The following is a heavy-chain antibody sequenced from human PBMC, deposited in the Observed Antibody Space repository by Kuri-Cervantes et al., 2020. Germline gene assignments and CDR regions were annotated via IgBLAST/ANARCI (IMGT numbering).Heavy chain of an antibody. V-gene: IGHV4-34*01. CDR1: GGSFNDYY. CDR2: IHHSGNT. CDR3: ARVPRGSSNWFDP. Sequence: GSLRLSCAVSGGSFNDYYWNWIRQSPGQGLEWIGEIHHSGNTNYNPSLKNRVTISVDTSKNQFSLKLSSVTAADTAVYYCARVPRGSSNWFDPWGQGTLVTVSS. J-gene: IGHJ5*02. D-gene: IGHD3-10*01.